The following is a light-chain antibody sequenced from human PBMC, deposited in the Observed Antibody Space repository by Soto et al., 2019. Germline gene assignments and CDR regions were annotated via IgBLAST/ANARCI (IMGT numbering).Light chain of an antibody. J-gene: IGKJ4*01. V-gene: IGKV3-11*01. CDR2: DAS. CDR1: ESVDFH. CDR3: QPRRYWPIT. Sequence: VLTQSAATLSLSPGKRATLSCMASESVDFHLAWYEQKPGQAPRLLSYDASNRATGIPARFSGSGSGTDFTPTISSLEPEDFAVYFSQPRRYWPITLGGGT.